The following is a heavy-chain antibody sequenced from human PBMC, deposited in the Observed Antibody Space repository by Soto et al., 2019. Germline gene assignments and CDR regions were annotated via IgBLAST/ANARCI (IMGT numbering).Heavy chain of an antibody. V-gene: IGHV1-69*06. CDR2: IIPIFGTA. CDR1: GGTFSSYA. Sequence: SVKVSCKDSGGTFSSYAISWVRQAPGQGLEWMGGIIPIFGTANYAQKFQGRVTITAEKSTSTAYMELSSLRSEDTEVYYCAGGGVIAFDIWGEGTMVTVSS. D-gene: IGHD2-8*02. CDR3: AGGGVIAFDI. J-gene: IGHJ3*02.